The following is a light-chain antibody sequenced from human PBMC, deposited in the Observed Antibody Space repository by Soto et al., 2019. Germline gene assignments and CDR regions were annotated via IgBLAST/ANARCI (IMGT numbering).Light chain of an antibody. CDR1: SGDVGHHNY. CDR2: EVT. V-gene: IGLV2-14*01. Sequence: QSALTQPASVSGSPGQSITISCTGSSGDVGHHNYVSWYQQHPGKAPKLIIYEVTNRPSGVSDRFSGSKSGNTASLIISGLQAEDEADYYCTSYTTSRIWVFGGGTKLTVL. J-gene: IGLJ3*02. CDR3: TSYTTSRIWV.